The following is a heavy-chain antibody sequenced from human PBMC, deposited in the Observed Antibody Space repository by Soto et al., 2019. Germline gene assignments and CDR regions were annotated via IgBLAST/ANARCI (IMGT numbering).Heavy chain of an antibody. V-gene: IGHV4-59*01. CDR3: AMGGWQAPAVDAFDI. J-gene: IGHJ3*02. CDR1: GGSISGYY. D-gene: IGHD1-26*01. CDR2: IYYSGST. Sequence: SETLSLTCTVSGGSISGYYWSWIRQPPGKGLEWIGYIYYSGSTNYNPSLKSRVTISVDTSKNQFSLKLSSVTAADTAVYYCAMGGWQAPAVDAFDIWGQGTMVTVSS.